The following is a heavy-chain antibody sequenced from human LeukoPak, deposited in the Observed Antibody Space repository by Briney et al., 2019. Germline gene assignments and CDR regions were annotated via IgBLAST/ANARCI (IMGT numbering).Heavy chain of an antibody. CDR1: GFTFSSYA. CDR3: ARDRGYYDSIVWYFDL. Sequence: GGSLRLSCAASGFTFSSYAMHWVRQAPGKGLEWVAVISYDGSNKYYADSVKGRFTISRDNSKNTLYLQMNSLRAEDTAVYYCARDRGYYDSIVWYFDLWGRGTLVTVSS. J-gene: IGHJ2*01. D-gene: IGHD3-22*01. V-gene: IGHV3-30-3*01. CDR2: ISYDGSNK.